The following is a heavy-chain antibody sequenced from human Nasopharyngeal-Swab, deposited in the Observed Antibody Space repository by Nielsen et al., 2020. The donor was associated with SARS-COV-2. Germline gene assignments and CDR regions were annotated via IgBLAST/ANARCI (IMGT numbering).Heavy chain of an antibody. V-gene: IGHV3-11*01. CDR3: AREKGYQVLLDYYYHGLDV. D-gene: IGHD3-10*01. Sequence: GGSLRLSCVASGFTFSDYYMAWIRQAPGTGLEWVPYISTSGTSTDSADSVKGRFTISRDNANNLLYLHMNNLRDEDTAVYFCAREKGYQVLLDYYYHGLDVWGHGTAVTVSS. CDR1: GFTFSDYY. CDR2: ISTSGTST. J-gene: IGHJ6*02.